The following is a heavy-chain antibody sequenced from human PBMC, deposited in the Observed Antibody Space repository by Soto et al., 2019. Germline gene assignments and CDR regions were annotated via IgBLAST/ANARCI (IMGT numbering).Heavy chain of an antibody. CDR3: AREWGAAGGMDV. D-gene: IGHD6-13*01. CDR2: IYYSGST. V-gene: IGHV4-59*01. Sequence: QVQLQESGPGLVKPSETLSLTCTVSGGSISSYYWRWNRQPPGKGLEWIGYIYYSGSTNYNPSLKSRVTITVDTSKNQFSLKLSSVTAADTAVYYCAREWGAAGGMDVWGQGTTVTVSS. J-gene: IGHJ6*02. CDR1: GGSISSYY.